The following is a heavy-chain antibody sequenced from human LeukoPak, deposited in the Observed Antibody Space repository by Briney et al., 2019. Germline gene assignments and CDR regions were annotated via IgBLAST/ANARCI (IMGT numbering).Heavy chain of an antibody. CDR1: GYTFTSYG. CDR3: ARGYYDILTGYYNFDY. V-gene: IGHV1-18*01. D-gene: IGHD3-9*01. CDR2: ISAYNGNT. Sequence: GASVKVSCKASGYTFTSYGISWVRQAPGQGLEWMGWISAYNGNTNYAQKLQGRVTMTTDTSTSTAYMELRSLRSDDTAVYYCARGYYDILTGYYNFDYWGQGTLVTVSS. J-gene: IGHJ4*02.